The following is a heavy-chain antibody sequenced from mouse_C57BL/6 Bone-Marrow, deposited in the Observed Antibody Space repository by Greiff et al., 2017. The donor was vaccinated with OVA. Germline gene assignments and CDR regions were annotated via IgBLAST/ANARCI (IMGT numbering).Heavy chain of an antibody. V-gene: IGHV5-9*01. Sequence: EVQLVESGGGLVKPGGSLKLSCAASGFTFSSYTMSWVRQTPEKRLEWVATISGGGGNTYYPDSVKGRFTISRDNAKNTLYLQMRSLRSEDTALYYCARHVHYGNYHYAMDYWGQGTSVTVSS. D-gene: IGHD2-1*01. CDR2: ISGGGGNT. CDR1: GFTFSSYT. CDR3: ARHVHYGNYHYAMDY. J-gene: IGHJ4*01.